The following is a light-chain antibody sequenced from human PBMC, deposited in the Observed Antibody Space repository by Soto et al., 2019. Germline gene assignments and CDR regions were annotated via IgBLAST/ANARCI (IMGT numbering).Light chain of an antibody. J-gene: IGKJ4*01. V-gene: IGKV3-15*01. Sequence: EIVMTQSPATLSVSPGERATLSCRASQSVSSNLAWYQQKPGQAPRLLIYGASTRATGIPARFSGSGSGTEFTLTISSLQSDDFAVCYCQQYNNQLTFGGGTKVEIK. CDR2: GAS. CDR3: QQYNNQLT. CDR1: QSVSSN.